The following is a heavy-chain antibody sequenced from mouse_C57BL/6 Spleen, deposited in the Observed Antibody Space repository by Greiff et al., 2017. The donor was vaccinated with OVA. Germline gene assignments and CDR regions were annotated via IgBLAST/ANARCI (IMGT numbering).Heavy chain of an antibody. CDR2: IWPGGST. CDR1: GFSLTSYG. J-gene: IGHJ3*01. Sequence: QVQLKQSGPGLVQPSQSLSITCTVSGFSLTSYGVHWVRQSPGKGLEWLGVIWPGGSTDYNAAIMSRLGTITDNSKSQVFFKMNSLQADDTAIYYCAIGSRWFAYWGQGTLVTVSA. V-gene: IGHV2-5*01. D-gene: IGHD1-1*01. CDR3: AIGSRWFAY.